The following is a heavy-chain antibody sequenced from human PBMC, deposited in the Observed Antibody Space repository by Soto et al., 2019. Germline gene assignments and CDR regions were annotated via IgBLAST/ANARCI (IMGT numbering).Heavy chain of an antibody. D-gene: IGHD6-19*01. V-gene: IGHV3-30-3*01. J-gene: IGHJ6*01. Sequence: QVQLVESGGGVVQPGRSLRLSCAASGFTFSSYAMHWVRQAPGKGLEWVAVISYDGSNKYYADSVKGRFTISRDNSKNTLYLQMNSLRAEDTAVYYCARDLIAVAGKHYYYGMDVW. CDR3: ARDLIAVAGKHYYYGMDV. CDR2: ISYDGSNK. CDR1: GFTFSSYA.